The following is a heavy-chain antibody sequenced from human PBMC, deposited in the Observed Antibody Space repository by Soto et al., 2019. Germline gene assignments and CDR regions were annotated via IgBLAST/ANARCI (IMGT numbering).Heavy chain of an antibody. D-gene: IGHD2-2*01. CDR1: GYTFTSYA. CDR3: ARAFVVPAAIARVGYYYMDV. CDR2: INAGNGNT. Sequence: ASVKVSCKASGYTFTSYAMHWVRQAPGQRLEWMGWINAGNGNTKYSQKFQGRVTITRDTSASTAYMELSSLRSEDTAVYYCARAFVVPAAIARVGYYYMDVWDKGTTVTVSS. V-gene: IGHV1-3*01. J-gene: IGHJ6*03.